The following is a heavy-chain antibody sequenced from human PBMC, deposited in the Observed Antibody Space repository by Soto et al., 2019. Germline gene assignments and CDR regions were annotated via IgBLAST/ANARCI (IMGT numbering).Heavy chain of an antibody. V-gene: IGHV4-39*07. CDR1: GGSLSSSSYY. J-gene: IGHJ3*02. Sequence: SETLSLTCTVSGGSLSSSSYYWGWIRQPPGKGLEWIGSIYYSGSTYYNPSLKSRVTISVDTSKNQFSLKLSSVTAADTALYYCARGPYYDILTGYSAAFDIWGQGTMVNVSS. CDR3: ARGPYYDILTGYSAAFDI. CDR2: IYYSGST. D-gene: IGHD3-9*01.